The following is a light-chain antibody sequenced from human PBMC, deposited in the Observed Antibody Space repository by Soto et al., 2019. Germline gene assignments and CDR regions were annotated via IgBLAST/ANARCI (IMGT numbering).Light chain of an antibody. V-gene: IGKV3-11*01. CDR2: EAS. Sequence: EIVLTQSPVTLSLSPGERATLSCRASQSISKYLAWYQQTPGQAPRLLTYEASNRAAGIPARFTGSGSGTAFTLTISSLEPEDFAVYYCHQRSNWRGNFGGGTKVEIK. CDR3: HQRSNWRGN. CDR1: QSISKY. J-gene: IGKJ4*01.